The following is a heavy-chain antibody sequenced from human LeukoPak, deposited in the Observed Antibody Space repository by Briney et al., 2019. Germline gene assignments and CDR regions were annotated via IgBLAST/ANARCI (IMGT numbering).Heavy chain of an antibody. V-gene: IGHV3-30-3*01. CDR2: ISFDGSKD. Sequence: GGSLRLSCATSTFTFSSYAMHWVRQAPGKGLEWVAVISFDGSKDYFADSVKGRFTISRDNSKNTMYLHMNSLRLEDTAVYYCARDSDTFGALDYWGQGTLVTVSS. CDR1: TFTFSSYA. J-gene: IGHJ4*02. D-gene: IGHD3-10*01. CDR3: ARDSDTFGALDY.